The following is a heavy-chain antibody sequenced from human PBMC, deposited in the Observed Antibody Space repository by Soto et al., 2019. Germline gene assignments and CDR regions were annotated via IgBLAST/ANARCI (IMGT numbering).Heavy chain of an antibody. J-gene: IGHJ6*02. V-gene: IGHV1-46*01. D-gene: IGHD3-22*01. Sequence: ASVKVSCKASGYTFTSYYMHWVRQAPGQGLEWMGIINPSGGSTSYAQKFQGRVTMTRDTSTSTVYMELSSLRSEDTAVYYCARDQTYYYDSSGYYYYYGMDVWGQGTTVTVSS. CDR2: INPSGGST. CDR3: ARDQTYYYDSSGYYYYYGMDV. CDR1: GYTFTSYY.